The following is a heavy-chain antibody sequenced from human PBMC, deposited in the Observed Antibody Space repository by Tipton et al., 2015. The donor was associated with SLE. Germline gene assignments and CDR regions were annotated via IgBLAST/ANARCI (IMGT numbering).Heavy chain of an antibody. CDR1: GGSISNGGYY. Sequence: TLSLTCTVSGGSISNGGYYWSWIRQHPGKGLEWIGYIYYSGSTYYNPSLKSRVTISVDTSKNQFSLKLSSVTAADTAVYYCARVPPDWGGDYYMDVWGKGTTVTVSS. CDR3: ARVPPDWGGDYYMDV. V-gene: IGHV4-31*03. CDR2: IYYSGST. J-gene: IGHJ6*03. D-gene: IGHD7-27*01.